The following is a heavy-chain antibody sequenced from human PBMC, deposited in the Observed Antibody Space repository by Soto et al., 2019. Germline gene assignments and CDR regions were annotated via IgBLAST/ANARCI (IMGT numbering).Heavy chain of an antibody. CDR3: ARDSNYDAWVGYYYYGMDV. CDR2: IYYSGST. V-gene: IGHV4-39*02. J-gene: IGHJ6*02. D-gene: IGHD4-4*01. Sequence: SXASLSLPCTVWGGCISSRSYYWGWIRQPPGKGLEWIGSIYYSGSTYYNPSLKSRVTISVDTSKNQFSLKLSSVTAADTAVYYCARDSNYDAWVGYYYYGMDVCAQGTTVTVSS. CDR1: GGCISSRSYY.